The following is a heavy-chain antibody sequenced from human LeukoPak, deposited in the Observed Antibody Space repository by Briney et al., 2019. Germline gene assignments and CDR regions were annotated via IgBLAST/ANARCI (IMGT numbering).Heavy chain of an antibody. J-gene: IGHJ1*01. Sequence: ASVKVSCKTSGYTFNYYYIHWVRQAPGQGPEWMGWITPNSGGTKSAQKFQGRVIMTTDTSISTAYMDLRRLRSDDTAIYYCAREGFCRGTNCPLQYWGQGTPVTVSS. D-gene: IGHD2-2*01. V-gene: IGHV1-2*02. CDR3: AREGFCRGTNCPLQY. CDR1: GYTFNYYY. CDR2: ITPNSGGT.